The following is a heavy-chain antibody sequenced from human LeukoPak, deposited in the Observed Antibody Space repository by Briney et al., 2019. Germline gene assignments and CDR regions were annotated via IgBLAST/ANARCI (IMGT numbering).Heavy chain of an antibody. CDR1: GGSFSGYY. V-gene: IGHV4-34*01. CDR3: AKAHGDYGTKTYRRAYFDY. CDR2: INHSGSA. D-gene: IGHD4-17*01. J-gene: IGHJ4*02. Sequence: TSETLSLTCAVYGGSFSGYYWSWIRQPPGKGLEWIGEINHSGSAHYNPSLQSRVTISVDTSKNQFSLNLSSMTAADTALYYCAKAHGDYGTKTYRRAYFDYWGQGTLVTVSS.